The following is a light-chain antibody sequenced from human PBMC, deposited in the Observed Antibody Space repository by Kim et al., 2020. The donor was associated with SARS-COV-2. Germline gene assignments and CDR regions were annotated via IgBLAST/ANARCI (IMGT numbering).Light chain of an antibody. V-gene: IGKV1-39*01. Sequence: DIQMTQSPSSLSASVGYRVTITCRASQSISSYLNWYQQKPGKAPKLLIYAASSLQSGVPSRFSGSGSGTDFTLTISSLQPEDFATYYCQQSYSTPPHFGGGTKVDIK. J-gene: IGKJ4*01. CDR1: QSISSY. CDR3: QQSYSTPPH. CDR2: AAS.